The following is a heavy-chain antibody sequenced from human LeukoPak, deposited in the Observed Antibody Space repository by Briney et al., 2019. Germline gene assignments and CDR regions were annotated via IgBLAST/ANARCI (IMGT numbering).Heavy chain of an antibody. J-gene: IGHJ4*02. CDR3: AREVLGSSWYESRFDY. CDR1: GFTFSSYA. V-gene: IGHV3-23*01. D-gene: IGHD6-13*01. CDR2: SSGRGGGT. Sequence: GGSLRLSCAASGFTFSSYAMSWVRQAPGKGLEWVSGSSGRGGGTYYADSVKGRFTISRDNSKNTLYLQMNSLRAEDTAVYYCAREVLGSSWYESRFDYWGQGTLVTVSS.